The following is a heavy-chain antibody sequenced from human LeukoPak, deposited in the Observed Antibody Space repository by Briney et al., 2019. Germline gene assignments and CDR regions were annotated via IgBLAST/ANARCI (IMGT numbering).Heavy chain of an antibody. J-gene: IGHJ6*03. V-gene: IGHV4-4*09. Sequence: SETLSLTCTVSGGSISSYYWSWIRQPPGKGLEWIGCIYTSGSTNYNPSLKSRVTISVDTSKNQFSLKLSSVTAADTAVYYCARLNIVVVPAAMYYYYYMDVWGKGTTVTVSS. CDR2: IYTSGST. CDR1: GGSISSYY. CDR3: ARLNIVVVPAAMYYYYYMDV. D-gene: IGHD2-2*01.